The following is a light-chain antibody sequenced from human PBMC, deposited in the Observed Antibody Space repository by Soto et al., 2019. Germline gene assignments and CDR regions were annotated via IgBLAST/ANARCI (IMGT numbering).Light chain of an antibody. CDR2: LGS. CDR3: MQGRQAPIT. CDR1: QSLLHSNGYNY. Sequence: DIVMTQSPLSLPVTPGEPASISCRSSQSLLHSNGYNYLDWYLQKPGQSPQLLIYLGSSRASGVPDRFSGSGSGTDFTLKISRVEAEDVGVYYCMQGRQAPITFGQGTRLEIK. V-gene: IGKV2-28*01. J-gene: IGKJ5*01.